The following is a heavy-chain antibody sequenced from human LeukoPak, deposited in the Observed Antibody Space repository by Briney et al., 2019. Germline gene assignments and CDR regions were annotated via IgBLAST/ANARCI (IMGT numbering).Heavy chain of an antibody. V-gene: IGHV3-11*01. CDR2: ISSSGSTI. J-gene: IGHJ4*02. CDR1: GFTFSDYY. CDR3: ARLGIVGATAVDY. Sequence: PGGSLRLSCAASGFTFSDYYMSWIRQAPGKGLGWVSYISSSGSTIYYADSVKGRFTISRDNAKNSLYLQMNSLRAEDTAVYYCARLGIVGATAVDYWGQGTLVTVSS. D-gene: IGHD1-26*01.